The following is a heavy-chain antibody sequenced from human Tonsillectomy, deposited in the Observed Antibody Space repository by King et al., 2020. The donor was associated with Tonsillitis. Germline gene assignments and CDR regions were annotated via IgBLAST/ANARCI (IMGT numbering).Heavy chain of an antibody. CDR2: MSGNGGST. CDR3: VKGQWLESFDY. Sequence: VQLVESGGGLVQPGGSLRLSCSASGFTFSTCSMHWVRQAPGKGLEIVSAMSGNGGSTYYADSVKGRFTISRDNSKNTLSLQMSSLRVEDTAVYYCVKGQWLESFDYWGQGTLVTVSS. CDR1: GFTFSTCS. D-gene: IGHD6-19*01. V-gene: IGHV3-64D*06. J-gene: IGHJ4*02.